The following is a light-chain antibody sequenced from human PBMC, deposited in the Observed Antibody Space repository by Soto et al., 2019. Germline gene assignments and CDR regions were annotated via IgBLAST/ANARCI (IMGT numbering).Light chain of an antibody. CDR2: EVI. V-gene: IGLV2-14*01. CDR1: SSDVGGYNH. CDR3: SSYATSSTPHYV. J-gene: IGLJ1*01. Sequence: QSVLTQPASVSGSPGQSITISCTGTSSDVGGYNHVSWYQQHPDKVPKLMIYEVINRPSGVSNRFSGSKSGNTASLTISGLQAEDEADYYCSSYATSSTPHYVFGTGTSSPS.